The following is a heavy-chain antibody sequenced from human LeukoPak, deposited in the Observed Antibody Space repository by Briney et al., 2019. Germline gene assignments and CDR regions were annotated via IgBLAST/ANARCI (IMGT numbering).Heavy chain of an antibody. J-gene: IGHJ4*02. V-gene: IGHV1-46*01. Sequence: ASVKLSCKASGYTFTSYYMHWVRQAPGQGLEWMGTINPSGGSTSYAQKFQGSVTITRDMSTSAVYMELRSLRSEDTSVYYCARGDCSGTSCYIYWGQGTLVTVSS. D-gene: IGHD2-2*02. CDR2: INPSGGST. CDR3: ARGDCSGTSCYIY. CDR1: GYTFTSYY.